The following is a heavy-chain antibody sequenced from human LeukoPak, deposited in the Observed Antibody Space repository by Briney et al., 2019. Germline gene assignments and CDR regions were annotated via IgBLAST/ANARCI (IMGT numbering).Heavy chain of an antibody. CDR1: SGSIGSSSNY. CDR2: VYYSGST. V-gene: IGHV4-39*01. D-gene: IGHD2/OR15-2a*01. J-gene: IGHJ5*02. CDR3: ARASFNIVFGNWFDP. Sequence: SETLSLTCTVSSGSIGSSSNYWGWIRQAPGKGLEWIGNVYYSGSTFYNPSLKSRVTISVDTSKNQFSLKLRSVTAADTAIYYCARASFNIVFGNWFDPWGQGTLVTVSS.